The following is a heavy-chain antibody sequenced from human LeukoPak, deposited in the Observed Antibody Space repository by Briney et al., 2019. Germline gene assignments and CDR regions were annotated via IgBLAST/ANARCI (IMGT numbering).Heavy chain of an antibody. Sequence: GGSLRLSCAASGFTFSDHFMTWIRQAPGKGLEWVSYISSRGTTIYYADFVKGRFTISRDNAKNSLNLQMNSLRADDTAVYYCARGRPYYYYAMDVWGQGTTVNVSS. J-gene: IGHJ6*02. CDR2: ISSRGTTI. CDR1: GFTFSDHF. D-gene: IGHD6-25*01. CDR3: ARGRPYYYYAMDV. V-gene: IGHV3-11*01.